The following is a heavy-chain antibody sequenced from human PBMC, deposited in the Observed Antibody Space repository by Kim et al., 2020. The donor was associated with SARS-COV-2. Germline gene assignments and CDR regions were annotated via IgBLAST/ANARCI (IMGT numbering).Heavy chain of an antibody. D-gene: IGHD3-22*01. Sequence: SETLSLTCTVSGGSITGYYWSWIRQSPGKGLVWIGYIYHTGSTDYNPSLRSRVTISVDTSKNHFSLKLTSVTAADTAVCYCARTNYDSSGYYSSLDSWGQGTLGTVSS. CDR3: ARTNYDSSGYYSSLDS. J-gene: IGHJ4*02. CDR1: GGSITGYY. V-gene: IGHV4-59*01. CDR2: IYHTGST.